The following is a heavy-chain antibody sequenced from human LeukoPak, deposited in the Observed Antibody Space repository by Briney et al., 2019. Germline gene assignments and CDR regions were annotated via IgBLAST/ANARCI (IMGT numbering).Heavy chain of an antibody. CDR2: ISGSGGGT. V-gene: IGHV3-23*01. Sequence: GGSLRLSCAVSGITLSNYGMSWVRQAPGKGLEWVAGISGSGGGTNYADSVKGRFTISRDNAKNSVSLQMNSLRAEDTAVYYCARARDSASGWFDPWGQGTLVTVSS. CDR1: GITLSNYG. J-gene: IGHJ5*02. CDR3: ARARDSASGWFDP.